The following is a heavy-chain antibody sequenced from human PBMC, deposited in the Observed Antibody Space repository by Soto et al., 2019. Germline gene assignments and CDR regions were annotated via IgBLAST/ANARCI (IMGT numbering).Heavy chain of an antibody. J-gene: IGHJ3*02. CDR2: ISYDGSNK. CDR3: ARSLPGTWDALDI. CDR1: GFTFSSYA. V-gene: IGHV3-30*04. Sequence: GGSLRLSCAASGFTFSSYAMHWVRQAPGKGLEWVAVISYDGSNKYYADSVKGRFTISRDNSKNTLYLQMNSLRAEDTAVYYCARSLPGTWDALDIWGQGTIVTVSS. D-gene: IGHD3-10*01.